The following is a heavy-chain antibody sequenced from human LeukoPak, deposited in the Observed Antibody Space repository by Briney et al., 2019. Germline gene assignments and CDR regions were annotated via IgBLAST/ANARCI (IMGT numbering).Heavy chain of an antibody. Sequence: SVKVSCKASGGTFSRNAISWVRQAPGQGLEWMGGIIPFLSTADYAQKFQGRITITADESTSTAYMELSSLRSDDTAVYYCARVTQGHSVRGVISDWFDPWGQGTLVTVSS. CDR3: ARVTQGHSVRGVISDWFDP. J-gene: IGHJ5*02. CDR2: IIPFLSTA. D-gene: IGHD3-10*01. V-gene: IGHV1-69*13. CDR1: GGTFSRNA.